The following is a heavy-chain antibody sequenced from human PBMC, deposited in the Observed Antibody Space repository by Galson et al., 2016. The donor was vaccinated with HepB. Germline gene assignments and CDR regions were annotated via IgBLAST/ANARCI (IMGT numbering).Heavy chain of an antibody. D-gene: IGHD2-8*01. Sequence: SLRLSCAASGFTFTNNIMSWVRQAPGKGLEWVSTIGGDGATFYGDSVKGRFTISRDDSKSTLYIRMDSLRVEDTATCHCTKRCMTNTCHNADDFWGQGTLVTVSS. V-gene: IGHV3-23*01. CDR2: IGGDGAT. J-gene: IGHJ4*02. CDR1: GFTFTNNI. CDR3: TKRCMTNTCHNADDF.